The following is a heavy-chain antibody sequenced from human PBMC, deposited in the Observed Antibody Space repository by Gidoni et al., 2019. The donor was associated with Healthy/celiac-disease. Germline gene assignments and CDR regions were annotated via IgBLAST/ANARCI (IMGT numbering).Heavy chain of an antibody. CDR1: GFTFRSYA. Sequence: EVQLLESGGGLVQPGGSLRLSCAASGFTFRSYAMSWVRQAPGTGLEWVAAMSGSGGSTYYADSVKGRFTISRDNSKNTLYLQMNSLRAEDTAVYYCAKVENSYGYDDFDYWGQGTLVTVSS. V-gene: IGHV3-23*01. CDR3: AKVENSYGYDDFDY. J-gene: IGHJ4*02. D-gene: IGHD5-18*01. CDR2: MSGSGGST.